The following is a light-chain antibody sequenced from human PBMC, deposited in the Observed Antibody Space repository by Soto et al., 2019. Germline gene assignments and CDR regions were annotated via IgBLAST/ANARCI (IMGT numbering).Light chain of an antibody. CDR3: QQYGSFPRT. CDR2: GAS. CDR1: QSVSSSY. V-gene: IGKV3-20*01. J-gene: IGKJ1*01. Sequence: EIVLTQSPGTLSLSPGERATLSCRASQSVSSSYLAWYQQKPGQAPRLLIYGASSRATGIPDRFSGSGSGTDFTLTISRLEPEDSAVYYCQQYGSFPRTFGRGTKVDIK.